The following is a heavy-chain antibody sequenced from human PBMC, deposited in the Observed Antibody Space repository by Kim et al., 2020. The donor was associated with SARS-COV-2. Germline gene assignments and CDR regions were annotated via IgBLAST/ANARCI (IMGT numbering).Heavy chain of an antibody. CDR3: AREFEDYSNPNRNFDY. V-gene: IGHV3-21*01. Sequence: GGSLRLSCAASGFTFSSYSMNWVRQAPGKGLEWVSSISSSSSYIYYADSVKGRFTISRDNAKNSLYLQMNSLRAEDTAVYYCAREFEDYSNPNRNFDYWGQGTLVTVSS. CDR2: ISSSSSYI. J-gene: IGHJ4*02. CDR1: GFTFSSYS. D-gene: IGHD4-4*01.